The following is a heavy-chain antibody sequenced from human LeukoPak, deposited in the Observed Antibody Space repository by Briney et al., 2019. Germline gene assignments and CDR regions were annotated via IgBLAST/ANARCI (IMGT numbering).Heavy chain of an antibody. V-gene: IGHV1-3*01. Sequence: ASVKVSCKASGYTCTSYAMHWVRQAPGQRLEWMGWINAGNGNTKYSQKFQGRVTITRDTSASTAYMELSSLRSEDTAVYYCARGGCSSTSCPYFQHWGQGTLVTVSS. CDR3: ARGGCSSTSCPYFQH. D-gene: IGHD2-2*01. CDR1: GYTCTSYA. J-gene: IGHJ1*01. CDR2: INAGNGNT.